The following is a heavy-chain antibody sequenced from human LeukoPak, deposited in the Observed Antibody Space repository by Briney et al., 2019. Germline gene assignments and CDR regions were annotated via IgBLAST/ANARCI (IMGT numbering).Heavy chain of an antibody. V-gene: IGHV3-23*01. D-gene: IGHD4-17*01. CDR1: GFTFSNYG. CDR2: ITGSGGTT. CDR3: ARTTVTIAESDY. Sequence: PGGSLRLSCAASGFTFSNYGMSWVRQAPGKGLEWVSAITGSGGTTYYADSMKGRFTISRDNSKNTLYLQMNSLRAEDTAVYYCARTTVTIAESDYWGQGTLVTVSS. J-gene: IGHJ4*02.